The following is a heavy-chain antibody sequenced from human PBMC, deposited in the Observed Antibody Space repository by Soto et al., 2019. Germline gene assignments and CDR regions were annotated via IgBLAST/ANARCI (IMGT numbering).Heavy chain of an antibody. CDR1: GGSISSYY. J-gene: IGHJ4*02. V-gene: IGHV4-59*01. CDR3: ASNRKYQLIYDY. Sequence: VQLQESGPGLVKPSETLSLTCTVSGGSISSYYLSWLRQPPGQGLEWIVYIYYSGITNYHPSLKSRVTISVDTSKNQFSLKLSSVTAAYTAVYYCASNRKYQLIYDYWGQGTLVTVSS. D-gene: IGHD2-2*02. CDR2: IYYSGIT.